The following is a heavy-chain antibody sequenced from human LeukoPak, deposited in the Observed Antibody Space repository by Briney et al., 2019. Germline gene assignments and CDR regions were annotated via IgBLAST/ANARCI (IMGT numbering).Heavy chain of an antibody. D-gene: IGHD2-15*01. CDR1: GDSISSFY. CDR3: ARGVVAAPQTFDY. V-gene: IGHV4-59*01. CDR2: ISYSGST. Sequence: SETLSLTCTVSGDSISSFYWSWIRQPPGKGLEWIGYISYSGSTNYNPSLKSRVTISVDTSKNQFSLKLTSVTAADTAVYYCARGVVAAPQTFDYWGQGTLVTVSS. J-gene: IGHJ4*02.